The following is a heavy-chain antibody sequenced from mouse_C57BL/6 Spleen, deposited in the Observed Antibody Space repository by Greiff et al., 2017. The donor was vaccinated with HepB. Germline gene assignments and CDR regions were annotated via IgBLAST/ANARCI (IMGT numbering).Heavy chain of an antibody. CDR2: INPSSGYT. Sequence: QVQLQQSGAELARPGASVKMSCKASGYTFTSYTIHWVKQRPGQGLEWIGYINPSSGYTKYNQKFKDKATLTADKSSSTAYMQLSSLTSEDSAVYYCAREGYKYAMDYWGQGTSVTVSS. V-gene: IGHV1-4*01. CDR1: GYTFTSYT. CDR3: AREGYKYAMDY. J-gene: IGHJ4*01. D-gene: IGHD3-2*02.